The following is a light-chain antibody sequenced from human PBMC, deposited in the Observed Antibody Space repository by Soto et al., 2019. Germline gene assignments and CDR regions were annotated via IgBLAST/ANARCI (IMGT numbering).Light chain of an antibody. CDR1: SSDVGGYNY. J-gene: IGLJ1*01. CDR3: SSYTSSNTYV. Sequence: QCLLTQPSSVSGSPGRSISISCPGTSSDVGGYNYVSWYQQHPGKAPRLMIFDVTNRPSGVSDRFSGSKSGNTASLTISGLQAEDEADYYCSSYTSSNTYVFGTGTKVTVL. CDR2: DVT. V-gene: IGLV2-14*01.